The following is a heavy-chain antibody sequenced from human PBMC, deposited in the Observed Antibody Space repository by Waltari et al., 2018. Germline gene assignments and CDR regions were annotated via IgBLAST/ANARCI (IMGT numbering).Heavy chain of an antibody. CDR3: ARDGNGGGV. V-gene: IGHV3-66*01. Sequence: EVQLVESGGGLVQPGGSLRLSCTASGFTVGNNYMNWVRQAPGKGLEWVSLIYSGGSTYHADSVKGRFTTARDSTKNTLYLKMNGLRAEDSAVNYCARDGNGGGVWGRGTTVTVSS. CDR2: IYSGGST. D-gene: IGHD3-16*01. J-gene: IGHJ6*02. CDR1: GFTVGNNY.